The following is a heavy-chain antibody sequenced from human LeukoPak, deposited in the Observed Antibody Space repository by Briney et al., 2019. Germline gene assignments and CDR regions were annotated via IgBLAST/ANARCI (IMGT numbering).Heavy chain of an antibody. V-gene: IGHV3-7*01. D-gene: IGHD5-12*01. Sequence: GGSLRLSCAASGFTFSSYSMSWVRQAPGKGLEWVANIKQDGSEKYYVDSVKGRFTISRDNAKNSLYLQMNSLRAEDTAVYYCARGLPYYMGVWGKGTTVTVSS. J-gene: IGHJ6*03. CDR1: GFTFSSYS. CDR3: ARGLPYYMGV. CDR2: IKQDGSEK.